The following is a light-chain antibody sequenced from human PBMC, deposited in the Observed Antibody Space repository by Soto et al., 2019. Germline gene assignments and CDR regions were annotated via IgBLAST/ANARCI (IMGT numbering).Light chain of an antibody. CDR2: EGN. J-gene: IGLJ1*01. Sequence: QSALTQPASVSGSPGQSITISCTGTRSDVGSYNLVSWYQQHPGKAPKLMIFEGNKRPSGLSNRFSGSKSGNTACLTVSGLQSEDEADYSCCSYAGSFTYVFGTGTKVTVL. CDR1: RSDVGSYNL. CDR3: CSYAGSFTYV. V-gene: IGLV2-23*01.